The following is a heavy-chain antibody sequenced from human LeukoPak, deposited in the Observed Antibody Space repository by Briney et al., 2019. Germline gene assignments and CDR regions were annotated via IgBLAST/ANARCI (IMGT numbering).Heavy chain of an antibody. Sequence: SPCLSLACTVAGASVSSGRSYSSRIQRPGWKGLEWIGYIYYSGSTNYSPSLKSRVNISVDTYKNQFSLKLSSVTAADTAVYYCARGRAVTSDAFDIWGEGTMVSVCS. CDR1: GASVSSGRSY. CDR3: ARGRAVTSDAFDI. V-gene: IGHV4-61*10. J-gene: IGHJ3*02. CDR2: IYYSGST. D-gene: IGHD4-17*01.